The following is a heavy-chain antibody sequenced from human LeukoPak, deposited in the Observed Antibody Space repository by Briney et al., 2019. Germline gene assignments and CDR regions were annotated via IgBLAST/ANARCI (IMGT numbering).Heavy chain of an antibody. V-gene: IGHV4-31*03. CDR2: IYYNGST. CDR1: GGSISSSGYY. Sequence: SQTLSLTCTVSGGSISSSGYYWSWIRQHPGKGLEWIGYIYYNGSTYYNPSLKSRVTISVDTSKNQFSLKLSSVTAVDTAVYYCARGGYGILTGFEFDYWGQGTLVTVSS. CDR3: ARGGYGILTGFEFDY. J-gene: IGHJ4*02. D-gene: IGHD3-9*01.